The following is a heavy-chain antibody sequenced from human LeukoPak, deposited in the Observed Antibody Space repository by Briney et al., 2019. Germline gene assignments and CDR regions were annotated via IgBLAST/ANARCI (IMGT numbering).Heavy chain of an antibody. CDR1: GFTFSSYA. CDR3: AKGPDYDSSGYSHFDY. Sequence: PGGSLRLSCAASGFTFSSYAMSWVRQAPGKGLEWVSAISGSGGSTYYADSVKGRFTISRDNSKNTLYLQMNSLRAEDTAVYYCAKGPDYDSSGYSHFDYWGQGTLVTVSS. J-gene: IGHJ4*02. V-gene: IGHV3-23*01. CDR2: ISGSGGST. D-gene: IGHD3-22*01.